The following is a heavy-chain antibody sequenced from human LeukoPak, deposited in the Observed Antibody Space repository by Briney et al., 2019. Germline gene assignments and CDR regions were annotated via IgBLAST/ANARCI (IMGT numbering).Heavy chain of an antibody. CDR3: ARGSGYYGSGDDAFDI. J-gene: IGHJ3*02. CDR2: INPNSGGT. V-gene: IGHV1-2*02. D-gene: IGHD3-10*01. Sequence: ASVKVSCKASGYTFTGYYMHWVRQAPGQGLEWMGWINPNSGGTNYAQKLQGRVTMTTDTSTSTAYMELRSLRSDDTAVYYCARGSGYYGSGDDAFDIWGQGTMVTVSS. CDR1: GYTFTGYY.